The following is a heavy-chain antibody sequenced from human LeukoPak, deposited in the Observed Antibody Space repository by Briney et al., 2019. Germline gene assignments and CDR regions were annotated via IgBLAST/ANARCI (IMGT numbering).Heavy chain of an antibody. CDR1: GVSISSYY. V-gene: IGHV4-59*12. CDR3: AREGNYYDTRQGNAFDI. Sequence: PSETLSLTCTVSGVSISSYYWSGIRQPAGKGREWIGEIYHSGSTNYNPSLKSRVTISVDKSKNQFSLKLSSVTAADTAVYYCAREGNYYDTRQGNAFDIWGQGTMVTVSS. D-gene: IGHD3-22*01. CDR2: IYHSGST. J-gene: IGHJ3*02.